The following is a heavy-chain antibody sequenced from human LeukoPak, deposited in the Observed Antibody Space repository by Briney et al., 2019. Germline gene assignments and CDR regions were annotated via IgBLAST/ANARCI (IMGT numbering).Heavy chain of an antibody. D-gene: IGHD3-9*01. CDR2: ILYSGST. Sequence: PSETLSLTCTVSGASISSYYWSWIRQPPGKGLEWIGYILYSGSTNYNPSLKSRVTISVDRSKNQFSLKLSSVTAADTAVFYCGRSARYPGSFDPWGQGTLVTVSS. CDR1: GASISSYY. V-gene: IGHV4-59*01. CDR3: GRSARYPGSFDP. J-gene: IGHJ5*02.